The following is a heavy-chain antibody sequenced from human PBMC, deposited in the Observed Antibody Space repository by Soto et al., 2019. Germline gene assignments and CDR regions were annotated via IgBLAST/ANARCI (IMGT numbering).Heavy chain of an antibody. J-gene: IGHJ6*02. CDR3: ARDSLHYDFWSAYYGMDV. CDR1: GYTFTRYG. Sequence: AAVKVSCKASGYTFTRYGISWVRQAPGQGLEWMGWISAYNGNTNYAQKLQGRVTMTTDTSTSTAYMELRSLRSDDTAVYYCARDSLHYDFWSAYYGMDVWGQGTTVTVSS. CDR2: ISAYNGNT. V-gene: IGHV1-18*01. D-gene: IGHD3-3*01.